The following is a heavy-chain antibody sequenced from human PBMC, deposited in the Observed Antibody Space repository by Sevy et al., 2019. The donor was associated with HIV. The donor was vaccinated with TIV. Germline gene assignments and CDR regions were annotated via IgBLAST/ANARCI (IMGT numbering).Heavy chain of an antibody. V-gene: IGHV3-48*02. CDR3: ARRLAY. Sequence: GESLKISCAASGFTFSSYGMNWVRQAPGKGLEWVSYISDSSSTIYYAASVKGRFTISRDNAKNSLYLQMNSLRDEDTAVYYCARRLAYWGQGTLVTVSS. J-gene: IGHJ4*02. CDR1: GFTFSSYG. CDR2: ISDSSSTI.